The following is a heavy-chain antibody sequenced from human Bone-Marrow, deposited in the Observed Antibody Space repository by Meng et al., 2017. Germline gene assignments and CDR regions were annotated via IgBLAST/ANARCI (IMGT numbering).Heavy chain of an antibody. CDR2: INHSGSP. CDR1: GGSFSGYY. D-gene: IGHD2/OR15-2a*01. J-gene: IGHJ3*02. CDR3: ASGADQSKYRKGIAFDI. Sequence: SETLSLTCAVYGGSFSGYYWSWIRQPPGKGLEWIGEINHSGSPNYNPTLKSRATISVDTSKNQFSLKLSSVTAADTAVYYCASGADQSKYRKGIAFDIWGQGTMVTVSS. V-gene: IGHV4-34*01.